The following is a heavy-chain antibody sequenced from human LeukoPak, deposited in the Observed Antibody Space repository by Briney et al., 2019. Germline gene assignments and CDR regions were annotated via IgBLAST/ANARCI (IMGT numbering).Heavy chain of an antibody. Sequence: GALRLSCAASGFTFISYAMHWVRQAPGKGLEGVAVISYDGSNKYYADSVKGRFTISRDNSKNTLYLQMNSLRAEDTAVYYCARDLRDVVVVAATNPFGAFDIWGQGTMVTVSS. CDR2: ISYDGSNK. CDR1: GFTFISYA. V-gene: IGHV3-30*04. D-gene: IGHD2-15*01. CDR3: ARDLRDVVVVAATNPFGAFDI. J-gene: IGHJ3*02.